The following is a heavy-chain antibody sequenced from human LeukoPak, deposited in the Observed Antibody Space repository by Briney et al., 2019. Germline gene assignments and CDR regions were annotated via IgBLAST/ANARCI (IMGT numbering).Heavy chain of an antibody. CDR3: ARGSHYGDYEPFFDY. D-gene: IGHD4-17*01. V-gene: IGHV4-39*07. Sequence: PSETLSLTCTVSGGSISSSSYYWGWIRQPPGKGLEWIGSIYYSGSTYYNPSLKSRVTISVDTSKNQFSLKLSSVTAADTAVYYCARGSHYGDYEPFFDYWGQGTLVTVSS. CDR2: IYYSGST. CDR1: GGSISSSSYY. J-gene: IGHJ4*02.